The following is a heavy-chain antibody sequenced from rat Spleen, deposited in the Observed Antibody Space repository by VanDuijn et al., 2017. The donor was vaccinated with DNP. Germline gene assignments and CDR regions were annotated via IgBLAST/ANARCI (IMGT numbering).Heavy chain of an antibody. V-gene: IGHV5-7*01. CDR2: ISSDGSDT. CDR1: GFTFSDSY. CDR3: ASHNSGYFDY. D-gene: IGHD4-3*01. J-gene: IGHJ2*01. Sequence: EVQLVESDGGLVQPGRSLKVSCAASGFTFSDSYMAWVRQAPTKGLEWVTTISSDGSDTYYRDSVKGRFTISRDNAKSTLYLQMDSLRSEDTATYYCASHNSGYFDYWGQGVMVTVSS.